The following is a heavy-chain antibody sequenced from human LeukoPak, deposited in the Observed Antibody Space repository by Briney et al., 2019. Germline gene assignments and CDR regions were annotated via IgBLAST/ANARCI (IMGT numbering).Heavy chain of an antibody. V-gene: IGHV1-69*05. Sequence: SVKVSCKASGGTFSSYAISWVRQAPGQGLEWMGGIIPIFGTANYAQKFQGRVTITTDGSTNTAYMELSSLRFEDTAVYYCARGGDSYYYYYMDVWGKGTTVTVSS. CDR3: ARGGDSYYYYYMDV. CDR1: GGTFSSYA. J-gene: IGHJ6*03. CDR2: IIPIFGTA.